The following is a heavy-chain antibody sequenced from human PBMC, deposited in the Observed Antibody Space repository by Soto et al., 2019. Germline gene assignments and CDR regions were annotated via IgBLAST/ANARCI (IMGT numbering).Heavy chain of an antibody. J-gene: IGHJ3*02. CDR2: INWNSGRI. CDR1: GFTFHDYA. CDR3: ATDMMPVVADSFDI. Sequence: EVQLVESGGGLVQPGRSLRLSCAASGFTFHDYAMHWVRQAPGKGLAWVSGINWNSGRIGYADSVEGRFTISRDNAKNSLYLQMNSLRAEDTALYYCATDMMPVVADSFDIWGQGTMVTVSS. V-gene: IGHV3-9*01. D-gene: IGHD2-15*01.